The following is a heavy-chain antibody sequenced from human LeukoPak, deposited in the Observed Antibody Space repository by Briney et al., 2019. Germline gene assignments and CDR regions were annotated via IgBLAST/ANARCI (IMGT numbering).Heavy chain of an antibody. Sequence: RGSLRLSCAASGFSFSSYGMHWVRQAPGKGLEWVSYISSSGSTIYYADSVKGRFTISRDNAKNSLYLQMNSLRAEDTAVYYCARDLTYCCLFDYWGQGTLVTVSS. CDR3: ARDLTYCCLFDY. CDR1: GFSFSSYG. J-gene: IGHJ4*02. V-gene: IGHV3-48*04. D-gene: IGHD2-21*01. CDR2: ISSSGSTI.